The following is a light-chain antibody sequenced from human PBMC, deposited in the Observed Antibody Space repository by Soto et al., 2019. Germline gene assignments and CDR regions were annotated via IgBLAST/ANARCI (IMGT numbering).Light chain of an antibody. CDR2: DAS. Sequence: EIVLTPSPGTLSFSPGERATLSCRASQSVSSYVAWYQQKPGQAPRLLIYDASNRATGIPARFSGSGSGTDFTLTISSLEPEDFAVYYCQQRSNWPPLTFGQGTRLEIK. V-gene: IGKV3-11*01. CDR3: QQRSNWPPLT. J-gene: IGKJ5*01. CDR1: QSVSSY.